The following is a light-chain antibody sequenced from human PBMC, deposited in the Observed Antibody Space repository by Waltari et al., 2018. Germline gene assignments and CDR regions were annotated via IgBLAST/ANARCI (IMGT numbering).Light chain of an antibody. CDR2: DVS. V-gene: IGLV2-11*01. CDR1: SSDVCGFNY. Sequence: QSALPQPRSVPGCPGPSVTLSCTGTSSDVCGFNYFSWYQQHPSKAPQLMIYDVSKRPSGVPDRFSGSKSGNTASLTISGLQAEDEADYYCCSYAGSYTLGVFGTGTKVTVL. CDR3: CSYAGSYTLGV. J-gene: IGLJ1*01.